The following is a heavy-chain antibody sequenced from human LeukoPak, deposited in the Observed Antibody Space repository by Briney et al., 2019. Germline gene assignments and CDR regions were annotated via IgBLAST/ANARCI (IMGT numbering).Heavy chain of an antibody. CDR3: AREEYYYDSSGPPTFDY. J-gene: IGHJ4*02. V-gene: IGHV1-46*03. CDR2: INPSGGSP. CDR1: GYTFTSYY. Sequence: ASVKVSCKASGYTFTSYYMHWVRQAPRQGLEWMGIINPSGGSPSYAQKFQGRVTMTRDTSTSTVYMELSSLRSEDTAVYYCAREEYYYDSSGPPTFDYWGQGTLVTVSS. D-gene: IGHD3-22*01.